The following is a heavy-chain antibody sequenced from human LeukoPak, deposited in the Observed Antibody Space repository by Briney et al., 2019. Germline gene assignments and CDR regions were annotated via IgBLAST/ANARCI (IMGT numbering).Heavy chain of an antibody. CDR1: GFTFSTYS. D-gene: IGHD3-10*01. CDR2: ISSSSAI. V-gene: IGHV3-48*02. Sequence: AGGSLRLSCAASGFTFSTYSMNWVRQAPGKGLEWVSYISSSSAIYYADSVKGRFTTSGDNAKNSLYLQMNSLRDEDTAVYYCARDQGDGVRGVNFDYWGQGTLVTVSS. J-gene: IGHJ4*02. CDR3: ARDQGDGVRGVNFDY.